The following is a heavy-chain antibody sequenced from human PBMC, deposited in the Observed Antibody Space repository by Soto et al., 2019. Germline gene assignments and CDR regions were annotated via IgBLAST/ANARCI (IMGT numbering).Heavy chain of an antibody. CDR2: IHENGNT. J-gene: IGHJ3*02. V-gene: IGHV4-31*03. CDR1: GGSFNNDYT. Sequence: QVQLQESGPGLVRPAETLSLACTVSGGSFNNDYTWTWIRQHPQKGLEWLGYIHENGNTYYAPSLESRVVIFGDTSKNQFSLQLRSVTVADTALYYCARLGYCDGGCPRGGGFDIWGQGTLVTVS. D-gene: IGHD2-21*02. CDR3: ARLGYCDGGCPRGGGFDI.